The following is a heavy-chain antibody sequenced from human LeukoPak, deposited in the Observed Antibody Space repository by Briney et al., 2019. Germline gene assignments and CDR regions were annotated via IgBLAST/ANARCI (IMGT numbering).Heavy chain of an antibody. CDR3: AKGHTAMVSNYYYYMDV. CDR2: IRYDGSNR. J-gene: IGHJ6*03. Sequence: PGGSLRLSCAASGFTFSSYGMHWVRQAPGKGLEWVAFIRYDGSNRYYADSVKGRFTISRDNSKNTLYLQMNSLRAEDTAVYYCAKGHTAMVSNYYYYMDVWGKGTTATVSS. V-gene: IGHV3-30*02. CDR1: GFTFSSYG. D-gene: IGHD5-18*01.